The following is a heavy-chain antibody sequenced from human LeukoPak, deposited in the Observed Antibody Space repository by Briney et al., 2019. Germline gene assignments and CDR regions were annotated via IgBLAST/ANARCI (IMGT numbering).Heavy chain of an antibody. CDR3: ARRDYVDDSWWFDP. Sequence: GASVKVSCKASGYTFTGHYLHWVRQAPGQGPEWMGWIYPKSGATKYAQKFQGRVTLTRDTSISTAYMELSRLRSDDTAVYYCARRDYVDDSWWFDPWGQGTLVTVSS. V-gene: IGHV1-2*02. CDR2: IYPKSGAT. CDR1: GYTFTGHY. D-gene: IGHD3-10*02. J-gene: IGHJ5*02.